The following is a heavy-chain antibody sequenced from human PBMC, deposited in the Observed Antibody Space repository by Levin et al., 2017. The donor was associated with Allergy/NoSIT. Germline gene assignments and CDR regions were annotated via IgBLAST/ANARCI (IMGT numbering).Heavy chain of an antibody. D-gene: IGHD2-2*01. Sequence: PGESLKISCAVSGFTFSSSAMTWVRQTPGKGLEWVSLISATGANTYHADSVKGRFTISRDNSKNTLNLQMNSLRAEDTAIYYCAKDIQLSTWGQGTLVTVSS. V-gene: IGHV3-23*01. CDR3: AKDIQLST. CDR2: ISATGANT. CDR1: GFTFSSSA. J-gene: IGHJ5*02.